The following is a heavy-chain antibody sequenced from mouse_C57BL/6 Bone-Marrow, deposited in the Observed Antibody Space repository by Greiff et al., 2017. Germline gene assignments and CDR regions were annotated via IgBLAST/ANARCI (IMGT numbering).Heavy chain of an antibody. J-gene: IGHJ1*03. D-gene: IGHD2-4*01. CDR1: GYTFTSYG. V-gene: IGHV1-81*01. CDR3: ARSRLRRYFDV. Sequence: VKLVESGAELARPGASVKLSCKASGYTFTSYGISWVKQRTGQGLEWIGEIYPRSGNTYYNEKFKGKATLTADKSSSTAYMELRSLTSEDSAVYFCARSRLRRYFDVWGTGTTVTVSS. CDR2: IYPRSGNT.